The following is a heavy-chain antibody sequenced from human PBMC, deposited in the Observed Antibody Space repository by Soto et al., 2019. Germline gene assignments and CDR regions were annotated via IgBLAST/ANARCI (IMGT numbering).Heavy chain of an antibody. V-gene: IGHV1-18*01. J-gene: IGHJ5*02. CDR1: GYTFTSYG. Sequence: ASVKFSCTASGYTFTSYGISWVRQAPGQGLEWMGWISAYNGNTNYAQKLQGRVTMTTDTPTSTAYMELRSLRFADTAVYYGARGGRGFWLDPWGKGTLVPVSS. CDR3: ARGGRGFWLDP. CDR2: ISAYNGNT.